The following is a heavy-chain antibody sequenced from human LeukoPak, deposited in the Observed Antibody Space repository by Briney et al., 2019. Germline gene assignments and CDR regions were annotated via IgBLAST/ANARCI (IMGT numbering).Heavy chain of an antibody. CDR2: ISNGGNDK. D-gene: IGHD6-13*01. V-gene: IGHV3-30*04. Sequence: GGSLRLSCAASGFTFSGYPMHWVRQAPGKGLEWVAVISNGGNDKHYADSVKGRFTISRDNSKNTLYLQMNSLRTEDTAVYYCARDRVVASADYYFDSWGQGTLVTVSS. CDR3: ARDRVVASADYYFDS. CDR1: GFTFSGYP. J-gene: IGHJ4*02.